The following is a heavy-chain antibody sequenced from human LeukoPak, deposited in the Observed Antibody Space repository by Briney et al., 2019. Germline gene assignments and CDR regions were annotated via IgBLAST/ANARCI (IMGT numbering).Heavy chain of an antibody. J-gene: IGHJ4*02. D-gene: IGHD3-10*01. CDR3: ASGVTYYYGSGSYFSRYFDY. V-gene: IGHV3-7*03. Sequence: GGSLRLSCAASGFTFSSYWMNWVRQAPGKGLEWVANIKQDGSEKYYVDSVKGRFTISRDNAKNSLYLQMNSLRAEDTALYYCASGVTYYYGSGSYFSRYFDYWGQGTLVTVSS. CDR1: GFTFSSYW. CDR2: IKQDGSEK.